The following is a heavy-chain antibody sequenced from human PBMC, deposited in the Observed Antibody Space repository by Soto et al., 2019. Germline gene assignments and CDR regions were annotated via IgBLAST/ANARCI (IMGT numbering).Heavy chain of an antibody. CDR2: IWSDGTNK. CDR3: VRVFDTYYFDL. J-gene: IGHJ4*02. D-gene: IGHD3-9*01. CDR1: GFTFSTYG. Sequence: QVQLVESGGGVVQPGRSLRLSCAASGFTFSTYGMHWVRQAPGKALEWVALIWSDGTNKYYADSVKDRFTISRDNSKKTLYLQMNSLSAEDTAVYYCVRVFDTYYFDLWGQGNMVTVSS. V-gene: IGHV3-33*01.